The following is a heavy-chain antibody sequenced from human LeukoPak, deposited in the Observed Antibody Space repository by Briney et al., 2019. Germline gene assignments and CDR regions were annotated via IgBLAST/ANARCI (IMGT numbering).Heavy chain of an antibody. CDR2: INGRGGLI. Sequence: GGSLRLSCAASGFTFSSYNMIWVRQAPGKGLEWVSSINGRGGLIYYADSVKGRFTISRGNAYNSLYLQMNSLRAEDTAVYYCTREDNGVQYYFDSWGQGTLVTVSS. CDR3: TREDNGVQYYFDS. CDR1: GFTFSSYN. J-gene: IGHJ4*02. D-gene: IGHD2-8*01. V-gene: IGHV3-48*04.